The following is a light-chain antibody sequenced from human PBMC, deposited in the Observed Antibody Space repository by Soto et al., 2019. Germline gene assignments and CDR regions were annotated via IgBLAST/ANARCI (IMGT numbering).Light chain of an antibody. Sequence: DTQMTQSPSSLSASVGDRVTITCQASLDIINYLNWYQQKPGKAPKLLIYDASSLETGVPSRFSGSGSGTHFTFTISSLQPEDIATYYCQQYDNLPYTFGQGTKLEIK. CDR3: QQYDNLPYT. V-gene: IGKV1-33*01. CDR2: DAS. J-gene: IGKJ2*01. CDR1: LDIINY.